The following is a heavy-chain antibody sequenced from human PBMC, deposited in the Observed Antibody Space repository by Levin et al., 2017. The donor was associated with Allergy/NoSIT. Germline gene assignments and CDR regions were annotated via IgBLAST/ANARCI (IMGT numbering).Heavy chain of an antibody. CDR2: ISGSGGST. Sequence: PGGSLRLSCAASGFTFSSYAMSWVRQAPGKGLEWVSAISGSGGSTYYADSVKGRFTISRDNSKNTLYLQMNSLRAEDTAVYYCAKINANGGNSGYFDYWGQGTLVTVSS. CDR1: GFTFSSYA. J-gene: IGHJ4*02. V-gene: IGHV3-23*01. CDR3: AKINANGGNSGYFDY. D-gene: IGHD4-23*01.